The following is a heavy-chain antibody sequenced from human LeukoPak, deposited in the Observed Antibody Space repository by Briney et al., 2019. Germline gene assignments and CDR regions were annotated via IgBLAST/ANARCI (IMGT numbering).Heavy chain of an antibody. D-gene: IGHD1-26*01. J-gene: IGHJ4*02. CDR2: ISGSGANT. Sequence: PGGSLRLSCAASAFTFNSYAMSWVRQAPGKGLEWVSAISGSGANTYYADSVKGRFTISRDNSKNTLYLQMNNLKAEDTAVYYCAKCRVGAANFDYWGQGTLATVSS. V-gene: IGHV3-23*01. CDR3: AKCRVGAANFDY. CDR1: AFTFNSYA.